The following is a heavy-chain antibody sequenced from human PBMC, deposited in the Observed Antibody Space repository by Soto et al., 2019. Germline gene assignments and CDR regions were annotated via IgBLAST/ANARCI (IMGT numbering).Heavy chain of an antibody. J-gene: IGHJ4*02. V-gene: IGHV1-69*02. CDR3: AATNTIFGVVILRSFAC. CDR2: IIPILGIA. CDR1: GCSFSSYT. D-gene: IGHD3-3*01. Sequence: SVKVSCKASGCSFSSYTIIRVRQAPGPGLEWMGRIIPILGIANYAQKFQGRVTITADKSTSTAYMELSSLRSEDTAVYYCAATNTIFGVVILRSFACWGQGTLVTVSS.